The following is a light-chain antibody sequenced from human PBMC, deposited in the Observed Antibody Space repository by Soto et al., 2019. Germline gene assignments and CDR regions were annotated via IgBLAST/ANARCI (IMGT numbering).Light chain of an antibody. Sequence: QSALTQPPSASGSPGQSVTISCTGTSSDVGGYNYVSWYQQHPGKAPKLMIYEVSKRPSGVPDRFSGSKSGNTASLTVSGLQAEDEADYYCRSSAGRSYVFGPGTKVTVL. CDR3: RSSAGRSYV. CDR1: SSDVGGYNY. CDR2: EVS. J-gene: IGLJ1*01. V-gene: IGLV2-8*01.